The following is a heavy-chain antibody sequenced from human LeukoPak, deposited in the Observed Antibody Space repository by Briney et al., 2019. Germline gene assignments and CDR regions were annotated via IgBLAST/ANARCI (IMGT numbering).Heavy chain of an antibody. D-gene: IGHD3-10*01. Sequence: PSQTLSLTCTVSADSLSSGGHYWAWIRQFPGKGLESIGFIHHSGRSRHNPSLKDRVAISVDTSRKQFALKLSSVTAADTAMYYCARGGNRFGGFYFDYWGQGSQVIVSS. CDR3: ARGGNRFGGFYFDY. J-gene: IGHJ4*02. V-gene: IGHV4-31*03. CDR2: IHHSGRS. CDR1: ADSLSSGGHY.